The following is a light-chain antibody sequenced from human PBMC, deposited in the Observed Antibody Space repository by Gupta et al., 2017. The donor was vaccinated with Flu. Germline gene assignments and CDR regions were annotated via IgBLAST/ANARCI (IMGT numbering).Light chain of an antibody. J-gene: IGKJ2*01. Sequence: DEVAIACRASKGISAYLAWYQQKPGKAPELLISVASTLQSGVPSRFSGTASGTEFTLTISSLQPEDFATYYCQQLNSYPPTFGQGTKLEIK. V-gene: IGKV1-9*01. CDR3: QQLNSYPPT. CDR1: KGISAY. CDR2: VAS.